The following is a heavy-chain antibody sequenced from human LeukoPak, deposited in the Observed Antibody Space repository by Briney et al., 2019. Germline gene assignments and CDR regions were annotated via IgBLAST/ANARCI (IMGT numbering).Heavy chain of an antibody. J-gene: IGHJ6*02. CDR1: GGSISSYY. CDR3: ARGYYYYGMDV. CDR2: IYYSGST. Sequence: SETLSLTCTVSGGSISSYYWSWIRQAPGKGLEWIGYIYYSGSTNYNPSLKSRVTISVDTSKNQFSLKLSSVTAADTAVYYCARGYYYYGMDVWGQGTTVTVSS. V-gene: IGHV4-59*01.